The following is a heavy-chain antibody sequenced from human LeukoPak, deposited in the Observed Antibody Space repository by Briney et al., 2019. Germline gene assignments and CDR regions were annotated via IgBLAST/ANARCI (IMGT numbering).Heavy chain of an antibody. J-gene: IGHJ4*02. CDR2: INSDGSST. CDR1: GFTFSSYS. V-gene: IGHV3-74*01. Sequence: GGSLRLSCAASGFTFSSYSMNWARQAPGKGLVWVSRINSDGSSTSYADSVKGRFTISRDNAKNTLYLQMNSLRAEDTAVYYCARDAIPYLLDYWGQGTLVTVSS. CDR3: ARDAIPYLLDY. D-gene: IGHD2-15*01.